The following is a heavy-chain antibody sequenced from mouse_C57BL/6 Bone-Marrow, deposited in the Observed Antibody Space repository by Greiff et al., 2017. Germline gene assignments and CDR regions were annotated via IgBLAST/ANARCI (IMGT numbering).Heavy chain of an antibody. CDR3: ARNIYYYGSTLYWYFDV. V-gene: IGHV1-81*01. CDR2: IYPRSGNT. J-gene: IGHJ1*03. D-gene: IGHD1-1*01. Sequence: LQESGAELARPGASVKLSCKASGYTFTSYGISWVKQRTGQGLEWIGEIYPRSGNTYYNEKFKGKATLTADKSSSTAYIELRSLTSEDSAVYVCARNIYYYGSTLYWYFDVWGTGTTVTVSS. CDR1: GYTFTSYG.